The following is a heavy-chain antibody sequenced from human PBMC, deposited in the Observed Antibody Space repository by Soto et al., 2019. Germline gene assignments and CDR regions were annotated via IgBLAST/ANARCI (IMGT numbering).Heavy chain of an antibody. V-gene: IGHV3-30-3*01. CDR1: GFTFSSDA. D-gene: IGHD1-20*01. J-gene: IGHJ4*02. Sequence: QVQLVESGGGVVQPGRSLRLSCAASGFTFSSDAMHWVRQALGKALEWVAVISYDGSKISYADSVKGRFTISRDNSKNTLYLQMNSLRAEDTAVYYCAGAYAAITPGDYWCQGTLVTVSS. CDR2: ISYDGSKI. CDR3: AGAYAAITPGDY.